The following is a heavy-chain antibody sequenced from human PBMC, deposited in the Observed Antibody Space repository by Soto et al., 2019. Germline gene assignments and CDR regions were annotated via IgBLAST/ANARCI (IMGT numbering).Heavy chain of an antibody. J-gene: IGHJ6*02. V-gene: IGHV3-15*07. CDR2: IKTKTDGGTT. CDR1: GFTFSNAW. D-gene: IGHD3-10*01. CDR3: STYEYYYGSGRSRYDYYFYGMDV. Sequence: GGSLRLSCAASGFTFSNAWMNWVRQAPGKGLEWVGHIKTKTDGGTTDYAAPVKGRFTISRDDSKNTLYLQMNSLKTEDTAVYYCSTYEYYYGSGRSRYDYYFYGMDVWGQGTTVTVSS.